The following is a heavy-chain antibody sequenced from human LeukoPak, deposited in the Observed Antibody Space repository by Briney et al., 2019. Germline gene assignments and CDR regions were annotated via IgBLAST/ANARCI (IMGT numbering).Heavy chain of an antibody. J-gene: IGHJ4*02. CDR2: ITQDGSEK. Sequence: GCLRLSCAASGFTFSSYWMTWVRQAPGKGLEWVANITQDGSEKYYMDSVKGRFTISRDNAKNSLYLQMNSLRAEDTAVYYCASGLRSGSWGQGTLVTVSS. D-gene: IGHD3-10*01. CDR3: ASGLRSGS. V-gene: IGHV3-7*01. CDR1: GFTFSSYW.